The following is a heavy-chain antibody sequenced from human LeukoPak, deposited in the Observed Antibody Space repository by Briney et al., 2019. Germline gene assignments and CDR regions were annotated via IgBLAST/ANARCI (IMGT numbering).Heavy chain of an antibody. CDR1: GFTFSSYA. D-gene: IGHD2-2*01. Sequence: GGSLRLSCAASGFTFSSYAMHWVRQAPGKGLEWVAVISYDGSNKYYADSVKGRFTISRDNSKNTLYLQMNSLRAEDTAVYYCARASSTSLESYFDYWGQGTLVTVSS. V-gene: IGHV3-30-3*01. CDR2: ISYDGSNK. J-gene: IGHJ4*02. CDR3: ARASSTSLESYFDY.